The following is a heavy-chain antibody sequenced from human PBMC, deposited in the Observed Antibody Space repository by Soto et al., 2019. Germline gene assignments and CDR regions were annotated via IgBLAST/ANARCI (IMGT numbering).Heavy chain of an antibody. CDR2: MYPGDSDT. V-gene: IGHV5-51*01. J-gene: IGHJ4*02. D-gene: IGHD3-3*01. CDR1: GYDFNTNW. CDR3: ARLPRDCNKTSCYYADH. Sequence: GESLKISCRGSGYDFNTNWFGWVRQLPGRGLEWVGIMYPGDSDTRYNPSLQGHVTLSVDVTVSTAFLQWRSLETSDTGMYFCARLPRDCNKTSCYYADHWGQGTQVTVSS.